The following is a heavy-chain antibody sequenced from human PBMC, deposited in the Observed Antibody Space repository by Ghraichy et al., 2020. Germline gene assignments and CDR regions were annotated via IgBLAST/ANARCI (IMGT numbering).Heavy chain of an antibody. J-gene: IGHJ3*01. Sequence: ASVVSCKASGYSFSDYYMHWVRQAPGEGLEWMGCINPNSGATDYAQKFQGWVTMTRDASLSTGYMEVSRLKLDDTAIYYCARDQMGSRGTSFDLWGQGTLVTASS. CDR1: GYSFSDYY. CDR2: INPNSGAT. D-gene: IGHD1-26*01. V-gene: IGHV1-2*04. CDR3: ARDQMGSRGTSFDL.